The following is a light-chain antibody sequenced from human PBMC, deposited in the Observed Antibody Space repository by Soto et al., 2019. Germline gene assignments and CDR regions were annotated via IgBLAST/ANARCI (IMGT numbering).Light chain of an antibody. CDR2: DVS. V-gene: IGLV2-14*01. J-gene: IGLJ1*01. Sequence: QSALTQPASVSGSPGQSITNSCTGTSSDVGSYNYVSWYQQHPGKAPKLMIYDVSNRPSGVSNRFSGSKSGNTASLTISWLQAEDEADYYCRSYTISSTYIFGTGTKVTVL. CDR3: RSYTISSTYI. CDR1: SSDVGSYNY.